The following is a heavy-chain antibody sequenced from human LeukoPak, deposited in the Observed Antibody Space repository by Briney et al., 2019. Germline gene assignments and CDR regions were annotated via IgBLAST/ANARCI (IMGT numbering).Heavy chain of an antibody. J-gene: IGHJ5*02. CDR3: ARRRGLKAAGRAPGQYNWFDP. Sequence: GASVKVSCKASGYTFTSYDINWVRQATGQGLEWMGWMNPNSGNTGYAQKFQGRVTITRNTSISTAYMELSSLRSEDTAVYYCARRRGLKAAGRAPGQYNWFDPWGQGTLVTVSS. D-gene: IGHD6-13*01. CDR2: MNPNSGNT. CDR1: GYTFTSYD. V-gene: IGHV1-8*03.